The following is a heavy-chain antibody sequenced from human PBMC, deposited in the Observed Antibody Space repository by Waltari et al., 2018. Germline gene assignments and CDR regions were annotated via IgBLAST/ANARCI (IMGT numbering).Heavy chain of an antibody. CDR2: IYHSGST. V-gene: IGHV4-38-2*02. Sequence: QVQLQESGPGLVKPSETLSLTCTVSGYSISSGYYWGWIRQPPGKGLEWIGSIYHSGSTYYNPSLKSRVTISVDTSKNQFSLKLSSVTAADTAVYYCARESTIAAAGHWGQGTLVTVSS. CDR1: GYSISSGYY. J-gene: IGHJ4*02. CDR3: ARESTIAAAGH. D-gene: IGHD6-13*01.